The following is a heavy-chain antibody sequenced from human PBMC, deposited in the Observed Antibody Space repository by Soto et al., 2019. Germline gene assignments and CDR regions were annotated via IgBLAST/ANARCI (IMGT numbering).Heavy chain of an antibody. Sequence: GGSLRLSCAASGFTFNIYGMHWVRQAPDKGLEWVALISYDGSNQYYADSGKGRFTTSRDNSKNTLFLQMNSLRADDTAVYYCAKDQASGQGSFDSWGQGTLVTVSS. V-gene: IGHV3-30*18. CDR2: ISYDGSNQ. CDR3: AKDQASGQGSFDS. CDR1: GFTFNIYG. J-gene: IGHJ4*02.